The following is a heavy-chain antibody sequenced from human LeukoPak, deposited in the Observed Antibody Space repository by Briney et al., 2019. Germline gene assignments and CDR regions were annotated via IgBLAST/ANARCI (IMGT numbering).Heavy chain of an antibody. Sequence: ASVKVSCKASGYTFTGYYMHWVRQAPGQGLEWMGWINPNSGGTNYAQKFQGRVTTTRDTSISTAYMELSRLRSDDTAVYYCAIPRLDLGSYFDYWGQGTLVTVSS. CDR3: AIPRLDLGSYFDY. J-gene: IGHJ4*02. D-gene: IGHD6-19*01. V-gene: IGHV1-2*02. CDR1: GYTFTGYY. CDR2: INPNSGGT.